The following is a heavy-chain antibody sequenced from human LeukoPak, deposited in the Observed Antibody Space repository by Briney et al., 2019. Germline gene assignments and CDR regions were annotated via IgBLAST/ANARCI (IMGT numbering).Heavy chain of an antibody. CDR1: GFTFSSYG. CDR3: AGTNWGSGYAFDI. Sequence: GRSLRLSCAASGFTFSSYGMYWVRQAPGKGLEWVAVIWYDGSNKYCADSVKGRFTISRDNSKNTLYLQMNSLRAEDTAVYYCAGTNWGSGYAFDIWGQGTMVTVSS. V-gene: IGHV3-33*01. D-gene: IGHD7-27*01. J-gene: IGHJ3*02. CDR2: IWYDGSNK.